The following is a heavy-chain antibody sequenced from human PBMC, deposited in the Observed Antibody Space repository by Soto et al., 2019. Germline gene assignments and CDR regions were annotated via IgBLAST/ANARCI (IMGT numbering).Heavy chain of an antibody. D-gene: IGHD6-19*01. V-gene: IGHV4-59*01. Sequence: PSETLSLTCTVSGVPISNFYWSWIRQPPGNGLEWIGYIYYSGTTNFNPSLKSRVTISLDTSKNQLSLELRSVTAADTAIYYCARDLNLAVAGSLLNWFDPWGQGTLVTVSS. CDR1: GVPISNFY. CDR3: ARDLNLAVAGSLLNWFDP. J-gene: IGHJ5*02. CDR2: IYYSGTT.